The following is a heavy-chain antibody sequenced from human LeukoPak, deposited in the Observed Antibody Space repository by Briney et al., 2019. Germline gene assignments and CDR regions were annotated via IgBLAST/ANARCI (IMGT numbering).Heavy chain of an antibody. J-gene: IGHJ4*02. Sequence: GGSLRLSCAASGFTFSSYGMYWVRQAPGKGVEGVAVISFDGSKKYYADSVKGGFTISRDTSKNPLYLQINSLRAQDTAVYYCAKDRQYHGSGSLFAYWGQGPLVTVSS. CDR2: ISFDGSKK. CDR1: GFTFSSYG. V-gene: IGHV3-30*18. CDR3: AKDRQYHGSGSLFAY. D-gene: IGHD3-10*01.